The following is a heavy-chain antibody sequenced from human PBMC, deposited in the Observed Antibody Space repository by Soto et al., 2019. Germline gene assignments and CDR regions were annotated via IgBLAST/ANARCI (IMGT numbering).Heavy chain of an antibody. CDR3: AKRRGTSHNDAFDV. D-gene: IGHD2-2*01. V-gene: IGHV3-23*01. CDR1: GFTLSNYV. Sequence: EVQLLESGGGLVQPGGSLRLSCAASGFTLSNYVMNWVRQAPGKGLELVSGLGSGGGPTYYAESVQGRFTMSRENSKNTVYVQRTSLRAEDTALYYCAKRRGTSHNDAFDVWGQGTIVTVSS. J-gene: IGHJ3*01. CDR2: LGSGGGPT.